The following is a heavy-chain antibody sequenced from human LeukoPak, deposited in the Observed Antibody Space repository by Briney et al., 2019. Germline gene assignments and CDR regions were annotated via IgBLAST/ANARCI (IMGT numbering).Heavy chain of an antibody. V-gene: IGHV3-30*18. CDR3: AKYPGGFTGIVNYYHMDV. D-gene: IGHD1-26*01. CDR2: ISYGGSNK. Sequence: GGSLRLSCAASGFTFDDYGMHWVRQAPGKGLEWVAVISYGGSNKYYTDSVKGRFTISRDNSKNTLFLQMNSLRAEDTALYYCAKYPGGFTGIVNYYHMDVWGKGTTVTVSS. CDR1: GFTFDDYG. J-gene: IGHJ6*03.